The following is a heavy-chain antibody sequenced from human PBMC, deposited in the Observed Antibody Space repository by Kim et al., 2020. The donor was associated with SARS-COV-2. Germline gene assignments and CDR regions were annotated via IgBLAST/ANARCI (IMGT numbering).Heavy chain of an antibody. D-gene: IGHD5-18*01. CDR2: IYYSGST. Sequence: SETLSLTCTVSGGSISSYYWSWIRQPPGKGLEWIGYIYYSGSTNYNPSLKSRVTISVDTSKNQFSLKLSSVTAADTAVYYCASSMGYSYGRRPFDYWGQGALVTVSS. CDR1: GGSISSYY. V-gene: IGHV4-59*01. CDR3: ASSMGYSYGRRPFDY. J-gene: IGHJ4*02.